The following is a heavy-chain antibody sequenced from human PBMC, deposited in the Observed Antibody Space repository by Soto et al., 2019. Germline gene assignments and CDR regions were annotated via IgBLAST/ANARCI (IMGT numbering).Heavy chain of an antibody. CDR1: GDTFTSYY. Sequence: ASVKVSCKASGDTFTSYYMHWVRQAPGQGLEWMGIIDPSGDTSYAQKFQGRVTMTRDTSTSTVYMELSSLRSEDTAVYYSARVYCRGGGCYGIDYWGQGTLVNVSS. D-gene: IGHD2-15*01. J-gene: IGHJ4*02. CDR3: ARVYCRGGGCYGIDY. CDR2: IDPSGDT. V-gene: IGHV1-46*01.